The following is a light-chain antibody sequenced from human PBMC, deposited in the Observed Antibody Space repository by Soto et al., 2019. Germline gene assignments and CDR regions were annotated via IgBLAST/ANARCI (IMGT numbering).Light chain of an antibody. Sequence: DSQMTQSPSSLSAAVGDRVTITCRASQIISSEVNLYQQKPGKAQKLLIDAASSLQSGVRSRFRGSGSGTDFTLTIRSLPPEDFETYYCQQSYSTPSFGQGTRLEIK. J-gene: IGKJ5*01. CDR3: QQSYSTPS. CDR2: AAS. V-gene: IGKV1-39*01. CDR1: QIISSE.